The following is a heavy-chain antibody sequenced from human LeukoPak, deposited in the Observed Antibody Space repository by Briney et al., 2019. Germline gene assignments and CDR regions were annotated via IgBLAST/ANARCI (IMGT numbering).Heavy chain of an antibody. CDR3: ARWSDY. J-gene: IGHJ4*02. CDR2: INPNSGDT. CDR1: GYTFTSYG. V-gene: IGHV1-2*02. Sequence: EASVKVSCKASGYTFTSYGISWVRQAPGQGLEWMGWINPNSGDTNYAQKFQGRVTMTRDTSISTAYMELSSLRSDDTAMYYCARWSDYWGQGTRVTVSS.